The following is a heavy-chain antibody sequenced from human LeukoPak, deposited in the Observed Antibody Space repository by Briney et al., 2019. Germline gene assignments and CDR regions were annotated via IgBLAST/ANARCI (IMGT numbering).Heavy chain of an antibody. J-gene: IGHJ4*02. Sequence: PGGSLRLSCAGSGFTFSSYWMHWVRQAPGKGLVWVSRISSDGSSTSYADSVKGRFTISRDNAKNTLYLQMNSLRAEDTAVYYCVRGGSSWYGYDYWGQGTLVTVSS. CDR1: GFTFSSYW. CDR2: ISSDGSST. V-gene: IGHV3-74*01. D-gene: IGHD6-13*01. CDR3: VRGGSSWYGYDY.